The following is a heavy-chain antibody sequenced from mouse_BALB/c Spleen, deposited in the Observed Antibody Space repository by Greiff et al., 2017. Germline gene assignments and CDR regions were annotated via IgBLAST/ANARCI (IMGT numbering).Heavy chain of an antibody. Sequence: EVKLMESGGDLVKPGGSLKLSCAASGFTFSSYGLSWVRQTPDKRLEWVATISSGGSYTYYPDSVKGRFTNSRDNAKNTLYLQMSSLKSEDTAMYYCARHGQLGLRDYAMDCWGQGTSVTVSS. CDR2: ISSGGSYT. CDR3: ARHGQLGLRDYAMDC. J-gene: IGHJ4*01. CDR1: GFTFSSYG. V-gene: IGHV5-6*01. D-gene: IGHD3-1*01.